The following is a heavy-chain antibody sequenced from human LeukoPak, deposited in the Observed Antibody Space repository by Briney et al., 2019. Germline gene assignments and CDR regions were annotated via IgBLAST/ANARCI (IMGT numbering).Heavy chain of an antibody. Sequence: SETLSLTCTVSGASVSSGGYYWSWLRQPPGKGLEWIGYIYYSGSTNYNPSLKSRVTISVDTSKNQFSLKVSSVTAADTAIYYCARESGTWGGYFDYWGQGTLVTVSS. CDR3: ARESGTWGGYFDY. CDR1: GASVSSGGYY. D-gene: IGHD2-15*01. J-gene: IGHJ4*02. CDR2: IYYSGST. V-gene: IGHV4-61*08.